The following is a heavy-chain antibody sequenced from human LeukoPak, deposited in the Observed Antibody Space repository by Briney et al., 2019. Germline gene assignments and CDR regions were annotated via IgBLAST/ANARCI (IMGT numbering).Heavy chain of an antibody. V-gene: IGHV1-2*02. CDR1: GYTFTGYY. Sequence: GASVKVSCKASGYTFTGYYMHSVRQAPGQGLEWMGWINPKSGGTNYAQKFQGRVTMTRDTSISTAYMELSRLRSDDTAVYYCARDRGVYYGSGSYHPYYFDYWGQGTLVTVSS. CDR2: INPKSGGT. CDR3: ARDRGVYYGSGSYHPYYFDY. J-gene: IGHJ4*02. D-gene: IGHD3-10*01.